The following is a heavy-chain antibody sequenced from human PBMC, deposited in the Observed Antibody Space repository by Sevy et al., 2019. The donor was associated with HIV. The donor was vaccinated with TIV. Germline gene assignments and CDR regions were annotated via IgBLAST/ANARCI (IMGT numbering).Heavy chain of an antibody. CDR1: GFTFSSYA. V-gene: IGHV3-23*01. Sequence: GGSLRLSCAASGFTFSSYAMSWVRQAPGKGLEWVSAISGSVGSTYYADSVKGRFTISRDNSKNTLYLQMNSLRAEDTAVYYCAKDESGFGEFYFDYWGQGTLVTVSS. CDR3: AKDESGFGEFYFDY. J-gene: IGHJ4*02. CDR2: ISGSVGST. D-gene: IGHD3-10*01.